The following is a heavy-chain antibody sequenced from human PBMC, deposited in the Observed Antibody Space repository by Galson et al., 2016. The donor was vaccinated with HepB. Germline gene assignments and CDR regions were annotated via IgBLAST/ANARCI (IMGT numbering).Heavy chain of an antibody. V-gene: IGHV4-34*01. CDR3: ARGGALGWFDP. J-gene: IGHJ5*02. CDR2: IYHSGSA. Sequence: ETLSLTCGVYGGSFNSYYWTWIRQPPGKGLEWIGYIYHSGSAYYSPSLRSRVTMSVDKSKNQFSLKVTSVTAEDTAMYYCARGGALGWFDPWGQGILVSVSS. CDR1: GGSFNSYY.